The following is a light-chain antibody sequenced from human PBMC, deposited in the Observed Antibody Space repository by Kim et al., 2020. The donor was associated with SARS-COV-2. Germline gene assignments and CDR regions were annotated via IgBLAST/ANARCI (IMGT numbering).Light chain of an antibody. CDR1: QTVRSTY. CDR2: DAS. Sequence: EIVLTQSPGTLSLSPGERATLSCRASQTVRSTYVAWYQQKPGQALMLLFSDASTMATGIPDRFSGSGSGTDFTLTISRLEPEDFAVYYCQQYGSSPPYTFGQGTKLEI. CDR3: QQYGSSPPYT. J-gene: IGKJ2*01. V-gene: IGKV3-20*01.